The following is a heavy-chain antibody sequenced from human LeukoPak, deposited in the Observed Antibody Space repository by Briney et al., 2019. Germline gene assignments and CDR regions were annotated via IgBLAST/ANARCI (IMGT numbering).Heavy chain of an antibody. J-gene: IGHJ4*02. Sequence: GGSLRLSCAASGFTVSSNYMSWVRQAPGKGLEWVSGISPGGEIPYYADSVKGRFTISRDNSKNTLYLQMNSLRAEDTAIYYCAKDLVTGSLDYWGQGTLVTVSS. D-gene: IGHD3-10*01. V-gene: IGHV3-23*01. CDR2: ISPGGEIP. CDR1: GFTVSSNY. CDR3: AKDLVTGSLDY.